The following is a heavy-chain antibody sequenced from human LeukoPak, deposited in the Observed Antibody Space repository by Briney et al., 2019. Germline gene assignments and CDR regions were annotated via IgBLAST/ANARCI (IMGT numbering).Heavy chain of an antibody. CDR2: IYYSGST. CDR1: GGSISSSYY. V-gene: IGHV4-61*01. D-gene: IGHD4-17*01. Sequence: SETLSLTCAVSGGSISSSYYWSWIRQPPGKGLEWIGYIYYSGSTNYNPSLKSRVTISVDTSKNQFSLKLSSVTAADTAVYYCARDPSYGEPANWFDPWGQGTLVTVSS. J-gene: IGHJ5*02. CDR3: ARDPSYGEPANWFDP.